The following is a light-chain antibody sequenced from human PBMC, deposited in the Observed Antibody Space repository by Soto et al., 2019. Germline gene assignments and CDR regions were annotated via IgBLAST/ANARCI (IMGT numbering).Light chain of an antibody. CDR1: SSDFGDSNY. J-gene: IGLJ1*01. CDR2: DVS. Sequence: QSALTQPASVSGSPGQSITISCTGTSSDFGDSNYVSWYQQHPGKAPKLVIYDVSNRPSGVSNRSSGSKSANTASLTISGLQAEDEVNYYRSSFRSSSTSYVFGTGTKVTVL. CDR3: SSFRSSSTSYV. V-gene: IGLV2-14*03.